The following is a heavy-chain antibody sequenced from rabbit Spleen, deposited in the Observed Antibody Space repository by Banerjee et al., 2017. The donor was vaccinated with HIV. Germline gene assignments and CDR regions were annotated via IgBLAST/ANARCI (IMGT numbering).Heavy chain of an antibody. V-gene: IGHV1S40*01. D-gene: IGHD8-1*01. J-gene: IGHJ6*01. CDR3: ARDAGTSFSTYGMDL. CDR1: GFSFSSSDY. Sequence: QSLEESGGGLVQPEGSLALTCKASGFSFSSSDYICWVRQAPGKGLEWISCIAGSSGSTYSATWAKGRFTISKTSSTTVTLQMTSLTAADTATYFCARDAGTSFSTYGMDLWGPGTLVTVS. CDR2: IAGSSGST.